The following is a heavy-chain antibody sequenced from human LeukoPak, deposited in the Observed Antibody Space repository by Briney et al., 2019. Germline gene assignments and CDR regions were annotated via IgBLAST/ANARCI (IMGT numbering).Heavy chain of an antibody. D-gene: IGHD4-17*01. V-gene: IGHV3-53*01. J-gene: IGHJ4*02. CDR3: ARDHTSQLQSYGDYGLDY. Sequence: GGSLRLSCAASGFTVSNNYMSWVRQAPGKGLEWVSVIYSGGSTYYADSVKGRFTISRDNSKNTLYLQMNSLRAEDTAVYFCARDHTSQLQSYGDYGLDYWGQGTLVTVSS. CDR1: GFTVSNNY. CDR2: IYSGGST.